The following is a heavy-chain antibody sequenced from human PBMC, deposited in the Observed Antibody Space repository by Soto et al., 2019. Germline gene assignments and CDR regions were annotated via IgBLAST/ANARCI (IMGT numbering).Heavy chain of an antibody. V-gene: IGHV3-33*01. CDR2: IWYDGSKT. D-gene: IGHD3-22*01. CDR3: AREGAPSSSGRFFYYMDV. CDR1: GFSFSMYG. J-gene: IGHJ6*03. Sequence: QVQLVESGGGVVQPGRSLGLSCAASGFSFSMYGMHWVRQAPGKGPEWLAVIWYDGSKTYYADSVKGRLTISRDNSNNTLVLQMSRLRAEDTALYYCAREGAPSSSGRFFYYMDVWGSGTTVTVSS.